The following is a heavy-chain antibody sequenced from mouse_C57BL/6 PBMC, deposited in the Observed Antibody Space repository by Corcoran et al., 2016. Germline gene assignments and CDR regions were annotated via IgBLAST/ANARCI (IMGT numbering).Heavy chain of an antibody. CDR2: INPNNGGT. CDR1: GYTFTDYY. J-gene: IGHJ4*01. Sequence: EVQLQQSGPELVKPGASVKISCKASGYTFTDYYMNWVKQSHGKSLEWIGDINPNNGGTSYNQKFKGKATLTVDKSSSTAYMELRSLTSEDSAVYYCARLEGYDAMDYWGQGTSVTVSS. V-gene: IGHV1-26*01. CDR3: ARLEGYDAMDY.